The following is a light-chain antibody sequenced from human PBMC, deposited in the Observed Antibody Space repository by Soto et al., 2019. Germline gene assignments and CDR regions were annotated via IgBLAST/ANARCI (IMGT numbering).Light chain of an antibody. V-gene: IGKV3-20*01. CDR2: GAS. Sequence: EIVLTQSPGTLSLSPGESAILSCRASQSVNSNYLAWYQQKPGQAPRLLIYGASSRATGVPNRFSGSGSGKAFTLTTRSREPEDFAVYYCHKYGLSPRHPFGQGPKREIK. CDR3: HKYGLSPRHP. CDR1: QSVNSNY. J-gene: IGKJ2*01.